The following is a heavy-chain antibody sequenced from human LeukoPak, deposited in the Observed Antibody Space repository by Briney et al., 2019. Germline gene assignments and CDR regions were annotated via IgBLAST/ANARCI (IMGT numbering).Heavy chain of an antibody. V-gene: IGHV1-2*02. CDR2: INPNSGGT. D-gene: IGHD5-24*01. CDR3: ARNRGDGYNQPDAFDI. J-gene: IGHJ3*02. CDR1: GYTFTGYY. Sequence: ASVKVSCKASGYTFTGYYMHWVRQAPGQGLEWMGWINPNSGGTNYAQKFQGRVTITADESTSTPYMELSSLRSEDTAVYYCARNRGDGYNQPDAFDIWGQGTMVTVSS.